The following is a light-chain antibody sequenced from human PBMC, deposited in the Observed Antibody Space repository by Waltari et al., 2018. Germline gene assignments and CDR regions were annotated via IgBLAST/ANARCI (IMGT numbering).Light chain of an antibody. CDR2: GAS. J-gene: IGKJ2*01. Sequence: EIVSTQSTATLSVSPGERATLSCRASQSVSSNLAWYQQKPGQAPRLLIYGASTRATSIPARFSGSGSGTEFTLTISSLQSEDFAVYYCQQYNTWPPYTFCQGTKLEIK. CDR1: QSVSSN. V-gene: IGKV3-15*01. CDR3: QQYNTWPPYT.